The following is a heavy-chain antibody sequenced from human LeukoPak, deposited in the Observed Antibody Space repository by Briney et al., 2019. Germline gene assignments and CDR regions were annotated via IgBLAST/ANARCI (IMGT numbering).Heavy chain of an antibody. CDR3: ARHECGGSCYPEDY. J-gene: IGHJ4*02. V-gene: IGHV4-59*08. CDR2: IYYTGNT. D-gene: IGHD2-15*01. CDR1: GGSISNYY. Sequence: SETLSLTCTVSGGSISNYYWSWIRQSPGKGLEWIGYIYYTGNTNYNPSLESRVIISVDTSKNQFSLKLSSVTAADTAVYYCARHECGGSCYPEDYWGQGTLVAVSS.